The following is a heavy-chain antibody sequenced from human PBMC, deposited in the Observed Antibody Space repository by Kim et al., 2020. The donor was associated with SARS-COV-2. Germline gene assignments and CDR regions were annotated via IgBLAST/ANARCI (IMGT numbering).Heavy chain of an antibody. Sequence: GGSLRLSCAASGFTFSSYSMNWVRQAPGKGLEWVSSISSSSSYIYYADSVKGRFTISRDNAKNSLYLQMNSLRAEDTAVYYCAREAVFITMIVVRDYGMDVWGQGTTVTVSS. CDR2: ISSSSSYI. CDR3: AREAVFITMIVVRDYGMDV. J-gene: IGHJ6*02. CDR1: GFTFSSYS. D-gene: IGHD3-22*01. V-gene: IGHV3-21*01.